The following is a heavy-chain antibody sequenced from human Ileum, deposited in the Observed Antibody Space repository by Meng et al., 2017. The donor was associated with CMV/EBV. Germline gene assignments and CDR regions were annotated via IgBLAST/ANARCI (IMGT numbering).Heavy chain of an antibody. V-gene: IGHV3-21*01. CDR2: ISSSSSYI. CDR3: ARVYGSYYYDSSGYYYPPDY. CDR1: GFTFSGYW. D-gene: IGHD3-22*01. Sequence: GGSLRLSCAASGFTFSGYWMYWVRQAPGKGLVWVSSISSSSSYIYYADSVKGRFTISRDNAKNSLYLQMNSLRAEDTAVYYCARVYGSYYYDSSGYYYPPDYWGQGTLVTVSS. J-gene: IGHJ4*02.